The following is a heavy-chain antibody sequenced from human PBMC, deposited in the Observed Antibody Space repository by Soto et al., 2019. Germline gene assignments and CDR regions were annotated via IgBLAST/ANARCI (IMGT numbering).Heavy chain of an antibody. Sequence: QVQLVESGGGVVQPGRSLRLSCVASGFTFSSYGMHWVRQAPGKGLEWVAVIWSDGSNKYNGDSVKGRFTISRDNYKHTLYLQMNSLRVEDTAVYYCARDPQEDSRGYFALDMWGQGTMVTVSS. CDR3: ARDPQEDSRGYFALDM. D-gene: IGHD3-22*01. V-gene: IGHV3-33*01. CDR2: IWSDGSNK. CDR1: GFTFSSYG. J-gene: IGHJ3*02.